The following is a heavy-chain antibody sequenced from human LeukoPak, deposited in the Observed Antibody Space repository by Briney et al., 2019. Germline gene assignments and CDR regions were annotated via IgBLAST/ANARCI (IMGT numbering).Heavy chain of an antibody. CDR2: ISSSSSTI. J-gene: IGHJ6*04. CDR3: AAEGMDV. V-gene: IGHV3-48*01. Sequence: QPGGSLRLSCAASGFTFSSYSRNWVRQAPGKGLEWVSYISSSSSTIYYADSVKGRFTVSGDNAKSSLYLQMNSLRAEDTAVYYCAAEGMDVWGKGTTVTVSS. CDR1: GFTFSSYS.